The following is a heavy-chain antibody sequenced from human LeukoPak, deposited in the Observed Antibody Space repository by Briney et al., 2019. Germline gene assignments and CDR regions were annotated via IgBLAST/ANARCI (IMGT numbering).Heavy chain of an antibody. D-gene: IGHD2-21*02. CDR2: ISSDGSTT. Sequence: PWGSLRLSCAASGFTFSSYWMHWVRQAPGKGLLWVSRISSDGSTTTYADSVKGRFTISRDNAKSTLYLQMNSLRAEDTAVYYCAPLEVTWGDPWGQGTLVTVSS. V-gene: IGHV3-74*01. CDR1: GFTFSSYW. CDR3: APLEVTWGDP. J-gene: IGHJ5*02.